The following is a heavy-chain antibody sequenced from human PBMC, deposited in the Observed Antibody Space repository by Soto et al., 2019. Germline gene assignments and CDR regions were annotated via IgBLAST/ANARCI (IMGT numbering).Heavy chain of an antibody. CDR1: GPSFSGYY. CDR3: ARKESITMVRGVTVYGMDV. V-gene: IGHV4-34*01. J-gene: IGHJ6*02. CDR2: INHSGST. Sequence: SDTLSLTSAVYGPSFSGYYWCRICQPPGKGLEWIGEINHSGSTNYNPSLKSRVTISVDTSKNQFSLKLSSVTAADTAVYYCARKESITMVRGVTVYGMDVWGQGTTVT. D-gene: IGHD3-10*01.